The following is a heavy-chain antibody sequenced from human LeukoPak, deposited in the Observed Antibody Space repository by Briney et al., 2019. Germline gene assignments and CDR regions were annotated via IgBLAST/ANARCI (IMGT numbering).Heavy chain of an antibody. CDR3: AREEGDYYGSGSYYLDY. D-gene: IGHD3-10*01. J-gene: IGHJ4*02. Sequence: SETLSLTCGVYGVASSGNYWSWIRQSPGRGLEWIGEINHSGSTNYNPSLKSRVTISVDTSKNQFSLKLSSVTAADTAVYYCAREEGDYYGSGSYYLDYWGQGTLVTVSS. CDR2: INHSGST. V-gene: IGHV4-34*01. CDR1: GVASSGNY.